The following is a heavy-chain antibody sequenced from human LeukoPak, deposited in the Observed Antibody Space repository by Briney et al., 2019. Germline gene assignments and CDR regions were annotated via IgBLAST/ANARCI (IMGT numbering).Heavy chain of an antibody. CDR3: ARDPREEQWLVP. V-gene: IGHV3-74*01. J-gene: IGHJ4*02. CDR1: GFTFSSYW. Sequence: GGSLRLSCAASGFTFSSYWMHWVRQAPGKGLVWVSRINSDGSSTSYADSVKGRFTISRDNAKNTLYRQMNSLRAEDTAVYYCARDPREEQWLVPWGQGTLVTVSS. D-gene: IGHD6-19*01. CDR2: INSDGSST.